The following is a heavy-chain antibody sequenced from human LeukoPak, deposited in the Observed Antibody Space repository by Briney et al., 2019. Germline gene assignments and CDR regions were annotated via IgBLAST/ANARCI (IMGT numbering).Heavy chain of an antibody. Sequence: GGSLRLSCAASGFTFSSYAMHWVRQAPGKGLEWVAVISYDGSNKYYADSVKGRFTISRDNSKNTLYLQMNSLRAEDTAVYYCARPKQGSWWVLHFDYWGQGTLVTISS. D-gene: IGHD1-26*01. V-gene: IGHV3-30*04. CDR3: ARPKQGSWWVLHFDY. CDR1: GFTFSSYA. CDR2: ISYDGSNK. J-gene: IGHJ4*02.